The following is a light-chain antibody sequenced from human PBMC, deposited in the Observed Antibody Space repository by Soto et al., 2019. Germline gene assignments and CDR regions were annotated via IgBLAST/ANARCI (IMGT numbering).Light chain of an antibody. V-gene: IGKV3-15*01. CDR1: QSLSSN. J-gene: IGKJ2*01. CDR2: GAS. Sequence: EIVMTQSPATLSVSPGERATLSCRASQSLSSNLAWYQQKPGQAPRLLIYGASTRATGIPARFSGSGSGTEFTLTISSLQSEDFAVYYCQQYNPWPPYMYTFGQGTKLEIK. CDR3: QQYNPWPPYMYT.